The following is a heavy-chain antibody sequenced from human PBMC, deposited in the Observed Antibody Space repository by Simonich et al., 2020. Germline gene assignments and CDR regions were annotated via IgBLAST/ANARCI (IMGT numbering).Heavy chain of an antibody. J-gene: IGHJ2*01. CDR1: GYTFTGYY. CDR3: ARDGGNCSGGSCYWYFDL. CDR2: IHPTSGGT. Sequence: QVQLVQSGAEGKKPGASVKVSCKASGYTFTGYYMHWGRQAPGQGLEWIGRIHPTSGGTTYAQMVPGRVTMTRDTSICPAYLELSRLRSDATSVYYCARDGGNCSGGSCYWYFDLWGRGTLVTVSS. V-gene: IGHV1-2*06. D-gene: IGHD2-15*01.